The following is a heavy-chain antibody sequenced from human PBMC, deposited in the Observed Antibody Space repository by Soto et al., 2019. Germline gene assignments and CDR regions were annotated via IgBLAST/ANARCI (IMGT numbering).Heavy chain of an antibody. Sequence: GSLRLSCAASGFIFSDYWMSWVRQAPGKGPEWVANIKFDGSEKQYVDSVRGRFTISRDNSRNSLFLQMNSLRAGDTAVYYCVKDGGYCSSSTCYSPRNHYFDSWGQGTLVTV. CDR1: GFIFSDYW. D-gene: IGHD2-2*01. CDR3: VKDGGYCSSSTCYSPRNHYFDS. J-gene: IGHJ4*02. V-gene: IGHV3-7*03. CDR2: IKFDGSEK.